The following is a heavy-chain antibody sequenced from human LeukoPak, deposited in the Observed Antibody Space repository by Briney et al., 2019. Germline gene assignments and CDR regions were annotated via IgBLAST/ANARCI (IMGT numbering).Heavy chain of an antibody. V-gene: IGHV3-21*01. CDR1: GFTFSSYS. CDR3: ASCRSDCY. D-gene: IGHD2-21*01. CDR2: IRSSSSYI. Sequence: GGSLRLSCAASGFTFSSYSMNWVRQAPGKGLEWVSSIRSSSSYIYYADSVKGRFTISRDNDKNSLYLQMNSLRAEDTAVYYCASCRSDCYWGQGTLVTVYS. J-gene: IGHJ4*02.